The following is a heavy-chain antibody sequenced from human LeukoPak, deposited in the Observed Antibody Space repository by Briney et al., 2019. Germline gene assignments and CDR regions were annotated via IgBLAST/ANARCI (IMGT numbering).Heavy chain of an antibody. D-gene: IGHD2-2*01. J-gene: IGHJ4*02. Sequence: PGGSLRLSCSASGFTFSSYAMHWVRQAPGKGLEYVSAISSNGGSTYYADSVKGRFTISRDNSKNTLYLQMSSLRAEDTAVYYCAKGCSSTSCYFDSWGQGTLVIVSS. CDR3: AKGCSSTSCYFDS. CDR2: ISSNGGST. CDR1: GFTFSSYA. V-gene: IGHV3-64D*06.